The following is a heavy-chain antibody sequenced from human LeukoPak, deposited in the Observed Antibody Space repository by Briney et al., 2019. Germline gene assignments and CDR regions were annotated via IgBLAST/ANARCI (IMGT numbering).Heavy chain of an antibody. Sequence: SETLSLTCAVYGGSFSGYYWSWIRQPPGKGLEWIGEINHSGSSKCNPSLKSRVIISVDTSKNQFSLKLTSVTAADTAVYYCARPEEYDSRGYSSYFQYWGQGTLVTVSS. V-gene: IGHV4-34*01. CDR1: GGSFSGYY. CDR2: INHSGSS. D-gene: IGHD3-22*01. CDR3: ARPEEYDSRGYSSYFQY. J-gene: IGHJ1*01.